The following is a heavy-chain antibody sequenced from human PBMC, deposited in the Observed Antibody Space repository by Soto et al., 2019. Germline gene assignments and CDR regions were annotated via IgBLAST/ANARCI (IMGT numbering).Heavy chain of an antibody. CDR3: ARHNYGSGSTYFDY. CDR1: GGSISSYY. CDR2: IYYSGST. V-gene: IGHV4-59*08. D-gene: IGHD3-10*01. J-gene: IGHJ4*02. Sequence: PSDTLSLTCTVSGGSISSYYCIWILPPPGKGLEWIGYIYYSGSTNYNPSLKSRVTISVDTSKNQFSLKLNSMTAADTAVYYCARHNYGSGSTYFDYWGQGTLVT.